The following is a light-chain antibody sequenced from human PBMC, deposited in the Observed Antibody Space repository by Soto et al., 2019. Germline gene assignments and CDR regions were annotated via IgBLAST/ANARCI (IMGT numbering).Light chain of an antibody. V-gene: IGKV3D-20*02. CDR1: QSVSSSY. Sequence: IVLTQSPCTLSLSPGERATLSCRASQSVSSSYLAWYQQKPGQAPRLLIYYTSNRATGVPPRFSGSRSGTDFTLTISSVEPEDFAVFYCHQRNTFGQATRLEIK. CDR2: YTS. CDR3: HQRNT. J-gene: IGKJ5*01.